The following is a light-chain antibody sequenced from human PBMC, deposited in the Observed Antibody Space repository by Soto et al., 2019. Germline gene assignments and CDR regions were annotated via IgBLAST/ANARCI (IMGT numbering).Light chain of an antibody. CDR3: SSDTTRSTLV. CDR2: DVT. CDR1: SSDVGAYDF. Sequence: QSALTQPASVSGSPGQSITISCTGTSSDVGAYDFVSWYQHSPGKAPKLVTFDVTHRPPGISDRFSGSKSANTASLTISGLQAADEAFYYCSSDTTRSTLVFGGGTKLTGL. V-gene: IGLV2-14*01. J-gene: IGLJ2*01.